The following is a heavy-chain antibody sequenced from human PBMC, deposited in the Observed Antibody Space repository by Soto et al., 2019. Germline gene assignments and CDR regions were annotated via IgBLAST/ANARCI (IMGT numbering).Heavy chain of an antibody. V-gene: IGHV1-69*08. D-gene: IGHD2-2*01. CDR3: ARVVGYCSSTSYLHH. Sequence: QVQLVQSGAEVKKPGSSVKVSCKASGGTFSSYTISWVRQAPGQGLEWMGRIIPILGTANYAQKFQGRVTITADKSTSTAYMEVSSLSYEDTAVYYCARVVGYCSSTSYLHHWGHGPLVTFSS. CDR2: IIPILGTA. CDR1: GGTFSSYT. J-gene: IGHJ4*01.